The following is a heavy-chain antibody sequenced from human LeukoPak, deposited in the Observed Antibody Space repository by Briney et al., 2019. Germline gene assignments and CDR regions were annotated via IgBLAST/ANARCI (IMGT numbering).Heavy chain of an antibody. V-gene: IGHV1-18*01. J-gene: IGHJ3*02. CDR3: ARQYYYGSGSYHGDDAFDI. CDR2: IGAYNGNT. CDR1: GYTFSSYG. D-gene: IGHD3-10*01. Sequence: GASVKVSCKASGYTFSSYGISWARQAPGQGLEYMGWIGAYNGNTNYAQNLQGRVTMTTHTSTSTAYMELRSLRSDDTAVYYCARQYYYGSGSYHGDDAFDIWGQGTMVTVSS.